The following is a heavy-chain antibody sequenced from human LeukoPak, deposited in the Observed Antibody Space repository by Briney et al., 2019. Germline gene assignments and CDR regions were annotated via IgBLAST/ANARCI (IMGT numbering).Heavy chain of an antibody. V-gene: IGHV3-21*01. CDR3: ARRGTTVVPPPYYYYGMDV. CDR2: ISSSSSYI. CDR1: GFTVSSYS. D-gene: IGHD4-17*01. Sequence: PGGSLRLSCAASGFTVSSYSMNWVRQAPGKGLEWVSSISSSSSYIYYADAVKGRFTISRDNAKNSLYLQMNSLRAEDTAVYYCARRGTTVVPPPYYYYGMDVWGQGTTVTVS. J-gene: IGHJ6*02.